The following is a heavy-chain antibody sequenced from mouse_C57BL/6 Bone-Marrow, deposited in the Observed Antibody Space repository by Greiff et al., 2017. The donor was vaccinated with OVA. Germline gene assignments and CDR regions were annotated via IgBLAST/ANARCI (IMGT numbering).Heavy chain of an antibody. J-gene: IGHJ4*01. D-gene: IGHD1-1*01. V-gene: IGHV5-4*01. CDR2: ISDGGSYT. Sequence: EVKLVESGGGLVKPGGSLKLSCAASGFTFSSYAMSWVRQTPEKRLEWVATISDGGSYTYYPDNVKGRFTISRDNAKNNLYLQMSHLKSEDTAMYYCARDYYAVWGQGTSVTVSS. CDR1: GFTFSSYA. CDR3: ARDYYAV.